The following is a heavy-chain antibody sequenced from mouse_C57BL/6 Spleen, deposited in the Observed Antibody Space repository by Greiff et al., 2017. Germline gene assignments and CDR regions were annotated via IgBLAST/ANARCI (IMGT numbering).Heavy chain of an antibody. CDR3: ASYYYGSRGYAMDY. Sequence: EVKLMESGPVLVKPGASVKMSCKASGYTFTDYYMNWVKQSHGKSLEWIGVINPYNGGTSYNQKFKGKATLTVDKSSSTAYMELNSLTSEDSAVYYCASYYYGSRGYAMDYWGQGTSVTVSS. D-gene: IGHD1-1*01. CDR1: GYTFTDYY. J-gene: IGHJ4*01. V-gene: IGHV1-19*01. CDR2: INPYNGGT.